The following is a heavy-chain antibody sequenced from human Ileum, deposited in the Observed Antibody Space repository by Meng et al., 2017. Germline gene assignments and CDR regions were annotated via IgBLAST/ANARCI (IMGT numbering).Heavy chain of an antibody. CDR3: ARDRLSGARDYQEYFES. CDR2: ISYDGRDT. J-gene: IGHJ4*01. D-gene: IGHD2-15*01. V-gene: IGHV3-30*04. CDR1: GISFSDYA. Sequence: GGSLRLSCAVSGISFSDYAMHWVRQAPGKGLEWVAAISYDGRDTYYVDSVNGRFTISRDNSKNTLSLQMDSLRAEDTAVYFCARDRLSGARDYQEYFESWGHGTRVTGYS.